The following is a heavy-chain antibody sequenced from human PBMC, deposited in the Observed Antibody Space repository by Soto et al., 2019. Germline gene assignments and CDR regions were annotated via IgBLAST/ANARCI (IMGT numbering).Heavy chain of an antibody. J-gene: IGHJ5*01. D-gene: IGHD4-17*01. Sequence: EVQLVESGGGLVQPGGSLTLSCTASGFTFSSYWMHWIRQVPGKGLVWVSRINSDASTTTYADSVKGRFTISSDNAKNTMYLQVNSLRAEDTAVYYCARVRYGDYGRFDPWGQGTLVTVSS. V-gene: IGHV3-74*01. CDR1: GFTFSSYW. CDR3: ARVRYGDYGRFDP. CDR2: INSDASTT.